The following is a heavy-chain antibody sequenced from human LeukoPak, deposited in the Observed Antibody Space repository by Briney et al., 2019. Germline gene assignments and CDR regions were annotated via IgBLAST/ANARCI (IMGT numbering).Heavy chain of an antibody. Sequence: GRSLRLSCAASGFTFDDYAMHWVRQAPGKGLEWVSGISWNSGSIGYADSVKGRFTISRDNAKSSLYLQMNSLRAEDTALYYCAKGDSSGWSAFQHWGQGTLVTVSS. V-gene: IGHV3-9*01. CDR2: ISWNSGSI. J-gene: IGHJ1*01. CDR1: GFTFDDYA. D-gene: IGHD6-19*01. CDR3: AKGDSSGWSAFQH.